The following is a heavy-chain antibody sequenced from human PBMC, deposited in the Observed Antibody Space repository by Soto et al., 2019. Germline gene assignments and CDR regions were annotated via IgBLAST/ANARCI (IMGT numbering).Heavy chain of an antibody. V-gene: IGHV4-39*02. D-gene: IGHD5-18*01. CDR3: TRLDTGPNNRGTAFDS. CDR2: ILYTGST. CDR1: GGCIKSDTHY. Sequence: SETLSLTCTVSGGCIKSDTHYWCWVRQSPGRGLEWSGSILYTGSTYYNPALRSRVSMSVDTSKNLFSLSLMSVTAADTGLYFCTRLDTGPNNRGTAFDSWGQATQVTVSS. J-gene: IGHJ4*02.